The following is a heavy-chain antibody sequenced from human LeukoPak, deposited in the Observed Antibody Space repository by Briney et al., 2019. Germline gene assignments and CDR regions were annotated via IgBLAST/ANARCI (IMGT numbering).Heavy chain of an antibody. V-gene: IGHV1-46*01. CDR3: ARDSSNWSFDY. J-gene: IGHJ4*02. CDR1: GYTFTKNN. CDR2: IYPRGGST. Sequence: ASVTVSCKASGYTFTKNNMHWVRQAPGQGLEWMGIIYPRGGSTSYAQKFQGRVTMTRDTSTSTVYMELSSLRSEDTAVYYCARDSSNWSFDYWGQGTLVTVSS. D-gene: IGHD6-13*01.